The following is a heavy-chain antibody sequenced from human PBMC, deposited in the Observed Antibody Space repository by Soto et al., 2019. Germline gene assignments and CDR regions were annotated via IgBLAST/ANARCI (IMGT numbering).Heavy chain of an antibody. Sequence: GGSLRLSCAASGFTFSSYAMSWVRQAPGKGLEKVSAISGSDRTTYYVDSVKSRFTISRDNTKNTLYLQMNSLRAEDTAVYYCAKEAGMVYAYFDYWAQGTLVTVSS. CDR2: ISGSDRTT. D-gene: IGHD2-8*01. J-gene: IGHJ4*02. V-gene: IGHV3-23*01. CDR1: GFTFSSYA. CDR3: AKEAGMVYAYFDY.